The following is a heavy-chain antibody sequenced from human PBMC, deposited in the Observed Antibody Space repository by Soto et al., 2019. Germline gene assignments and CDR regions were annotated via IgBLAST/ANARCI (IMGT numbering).Heavy chain of an antibody. CDR2: IWYDGSNK. CDR1: GFTFSSYG. D-gene: IGHD2-2*02. CDR3: ARARYCSSTSCYKGAYYYYGMDV. J-gene: IGHJ6*02. Sequence: GGSLRLSCAASGFTFSSYGMHWVRQAPGKGLEWVAVIWYDGSNKYYADSVKGRFTISRDNSKNTLYLQMNSLRAEDTAVYYCARARYCSSTSCYKGAYYYYGMDVWGQGTTVTVSS. V-gene: IGHV3-33*01.